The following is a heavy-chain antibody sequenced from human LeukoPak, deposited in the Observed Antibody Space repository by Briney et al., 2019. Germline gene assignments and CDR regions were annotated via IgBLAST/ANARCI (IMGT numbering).Heavy chain of an antibody. J-gene: IGHJ4*02. CDR2: SGSGGST. V-gene: IGHV3-23*01. D-gene: IGHD1-26*01. Sequence: GWSLRLSCPVSGFIFSSYGMSWVRQARGKGLVWVSVSGSGGSTYYPDSVKGRFTISRDNSKKTLFLQMNSLRAEDTAVYYCAKGEYSGSYYFDYWGQGTLVTVSS. CDR1: GFIFSSYG. CDR3: AKGEYSGSYYFDY.